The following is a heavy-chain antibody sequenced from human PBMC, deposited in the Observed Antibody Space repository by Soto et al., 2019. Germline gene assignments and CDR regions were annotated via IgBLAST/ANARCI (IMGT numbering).Heavy chain of an antibody. CDR3: VKDRYVDY. CDR1: GFAFSNYA. V-gene: IGHV3-64D*06. Sequence: GGSLRLSCSVFGFAFSNYAMHWVRQAPGKGLQDVSSISSNGGSTYYADSVQGRFTISRDNSRNTLYLQMSSLRLEDTAVYYCVKDRYVDYWGQGTLVTVSS. J-gene: IGHJ4*02. CDR2: ISSNGGST.